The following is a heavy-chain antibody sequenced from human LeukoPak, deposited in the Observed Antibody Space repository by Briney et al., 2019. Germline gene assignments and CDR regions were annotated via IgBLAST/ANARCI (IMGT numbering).Heavy chain of an antibody. CDR2: IYYSGST. D-gene: IGHD6-13*01. V-gene: IGHV4-31*11. Sequence: PSGTLSLTCAVSGGSISSGDYYWSWIRQPPGKGLEWIGYIYYSGSTYYNPSLKSRVTISVDTSKNQFSLKLSSVTAADTAVYYCAGWGTGYSSSWYGDAPRYYYYGMDVWGQGTTVTVSS. J-gene: IGHJ6*02. CDR1: GGSISSGDYY. CDR3: AGWGTGYSSSWYGDAPRYYYYGMDV.